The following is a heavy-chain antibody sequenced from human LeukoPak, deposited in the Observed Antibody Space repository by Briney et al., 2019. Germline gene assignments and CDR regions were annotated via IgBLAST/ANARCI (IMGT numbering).Heavy chain of an antibody. CDR3: ASHLYFDFWSDR. CDR2: ISGGGSMA. Sequence: PGGSLRLSCAASGFTFSSYSMNWVRQAPGKGLEWVSHISGGGSMAYYVDSVKGRFTISRDNSKNLLYLQMNSLRAEDTAVYYCASHLYFDFWSDRWGQGTTVTVSS. CDR1: GFTFSSYS. V-gene: IGHV3-48*04. J-gene: IGHJ6*02. D-gene: IGHD3-3*01.